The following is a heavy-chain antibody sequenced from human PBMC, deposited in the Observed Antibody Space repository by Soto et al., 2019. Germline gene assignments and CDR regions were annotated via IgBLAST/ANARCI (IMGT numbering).Heavy chain of an antibody. J-gene: IGHJ4*02. CDR1: GGSMSGNY. CDR3: ARGGWYVDS. Sequence: QVQLQKSGPGLVKSSETLSLTCTVSGGSMSGNYWSWIRQPPGKGLEWIGYIYYSGSTNYNPSLKSRVTISVDTSKNQFSLKLTSVTAAVTAVYFCARGGWYVDSWGQGTLVTVSS. D-gene: IGHD5-12*01. CDR2: IYYSGST. V-gene: IGHV4-59*01.